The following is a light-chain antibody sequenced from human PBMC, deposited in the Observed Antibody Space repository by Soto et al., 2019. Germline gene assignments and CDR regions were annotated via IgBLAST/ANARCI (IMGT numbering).Light chain of an antibody. CDR1: SGDIGAYNY. CDR3: CAYAGVGTWV. J-gene: IGLJ3*02. V-gene: IGLV2-11*01. CDR2: EGR. Sequence: QSALTQPRSVSGSPGQSVTFSCTGTSGDIGAYNYVSWYQFHPGKAPKMIIYEGRERPSGVSDRFAGSKSDMTASLTISGLQAEDEAEYYCCAYAGVGTWVFGGGTKVTVL.